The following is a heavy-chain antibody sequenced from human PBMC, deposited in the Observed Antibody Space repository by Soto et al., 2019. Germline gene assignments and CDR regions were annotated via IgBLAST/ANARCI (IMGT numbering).Heavy chain of an antibody. Sequence: SETLSLTCTVSGGSISSGGYYWSWIRQHPGKGLEWIGYIYYSGSTYYNPSLKSRVTISVDTSKNQFSLKLSSVTAADTAVYYCARDRLRVGGKVTNDGMDVWGQGTTVTVSS. D-gene: IGHD4-4*01. V-gene: IGHV4-31*03. CDR1: GGSISSGGYY. CDR3: ARDRLRVGGKVTNDGMDV. J-gene: IGHJ6*02. CDR2: IYYSGST.